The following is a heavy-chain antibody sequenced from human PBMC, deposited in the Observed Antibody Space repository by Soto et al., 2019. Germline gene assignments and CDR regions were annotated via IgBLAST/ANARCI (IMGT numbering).Heavy chain of an antibody. CDR2: ISGTADNT. Sequence: GESLKISCSASGFSFSNYVMNWVRQAPGKGLEWVSSISGTADNTFYADSVKGRFTISRDNSKNTLYLQMNSLRAEDVALYYCARRAITGSTKWGAFDIWGQGTLVTDSS. CDR1: GFSFSNYV. CDR3: ARRAITGSTKWGAFDI. D-gene: IGHD1-7*01. J-gene: IGHJ3*02. V-gene: IGHV3-23*01.